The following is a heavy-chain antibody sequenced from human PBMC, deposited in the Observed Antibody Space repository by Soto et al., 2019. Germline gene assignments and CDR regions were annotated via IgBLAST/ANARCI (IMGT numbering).Heavy chain of an antibody. CDR1: GYNFNAYY. CDR3: ARSRYTVSRGSFLDY. CDR2: INANSAGT. Sequence: ASVKVSCKTSGYNFNAYYVHWVRQVPGHGLEWMGYINANSAGTNYAQKFQGRLTMTSDTSIRSVSMQLSRLTSDDTAFYYWARSRYTVSRGSFLDYWGLGTLVTVSS. J-gene: IGHJ4*02. V-gene: IGHV1-2*02. D-gene: IGHD3-16*01.